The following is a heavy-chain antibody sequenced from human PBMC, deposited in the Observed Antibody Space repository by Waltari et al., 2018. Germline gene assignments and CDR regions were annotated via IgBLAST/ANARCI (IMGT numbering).Heavy chain of an antibody. V-gene: IGHV4-38-2*01. CDR1: ADPIPSGFH. Sequence: VQLRESGPGLVKSSETLTLTCDVSADPIPSGFHCAWHRQPPGKGPEWIGRVYHRGTTFDNPSLKSRVTMSVDTSKKHFSLSLTSVTAADTAVYYCARATCSHGGCSMYYFYYYMDVWGKGITVTVSS. CDR3: ARATCSHGGCSMYYFYYYMDV. J-gene: IGHJ6*03. CDR2: VYHRGTT. D-gene: IGHD1-26*01.